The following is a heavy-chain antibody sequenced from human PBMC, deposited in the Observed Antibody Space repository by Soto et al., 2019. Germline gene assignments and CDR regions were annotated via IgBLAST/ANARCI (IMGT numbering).Heavy chain of an antibody. J-gene: IGHJ5*02. CDR2: ISSDGNEE. CDR3: AKHQGTWAAWFDP. CDR1: RFTFSSYG. Sequence: QVQLLESGGGMVQPGRSLRLSCAASRFTFSSYGMHWVRQAPGKGLDWVAVISSDGNEEYYADSVRGRFTISRDNSKNTLYLQMNSLKPEDTAVYYCAKHQGTWAAWFDPWGQGTLVTVSS. V-gene: IGHV3-30*18. D-gene: IGHD3-10*01.